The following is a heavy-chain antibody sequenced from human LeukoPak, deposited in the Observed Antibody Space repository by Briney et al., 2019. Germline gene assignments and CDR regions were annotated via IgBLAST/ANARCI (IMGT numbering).Heavy chain of an antibody. Sequence: GGPLRLSCAASGFPFSNYRMSWVPQAPGKGVEWVGNKKLDGSEKYYVDSVKGRFTISRDNAKNSLYLQMNSLRTEDTAVYYCSRGNDYGDPYPNDFWGQGTLVTVSS. CDR2: KKLDGSEK. CDR1: GFPFSNYR. J-gene: IGHJ4*02. V-gene: IGHV3-7*03. CDR3: SRGNDYGDPYPNDF. D-gene: IGHD4-17*01.